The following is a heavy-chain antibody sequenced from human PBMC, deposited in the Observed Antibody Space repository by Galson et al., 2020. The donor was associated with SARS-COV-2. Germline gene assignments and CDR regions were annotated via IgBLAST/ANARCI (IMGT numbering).Heavy chain of an antibody. V-gene: IGHV3-23*01. CDR2: ISGSGANT. J-gene: IGHJ6*02. CDR1: GFTFSTYA. Sequence: GGSLRLSWTASGFTFSTYAMSCVRQAPGKGLEWVSAISGSGANTYYADPVKGRFTMSRDNSKNTLFLQMTSLRAEDTAIYYCAKLREPNLGAYYYGMDVWGQGTTVTVSS. CDR3: AKLREPNLGAYYYGMDV. D-gene: IGHD3-16*01.